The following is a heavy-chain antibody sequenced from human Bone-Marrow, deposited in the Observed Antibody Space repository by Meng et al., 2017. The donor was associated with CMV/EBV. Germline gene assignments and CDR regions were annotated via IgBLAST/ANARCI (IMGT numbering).Heavy chain of an antibody. D-gene: IGHD1-26*01. CDR1: GGSFSGYY. V-gene: IGHV4-34*01. J-gene: IGHJ4*02. Sequence: SETLSLTCAVYGGSFSGYYWSWIRQPPGKGLEWIGEINHSGSTNYNPSLKSRVTISVDTSKNQFSLKLSSVTAADTAVYYCAGSNRDIVGATTRSQVFDYWGQGTLVTVSS. CDR2: INHSGST. CDR3: AGSNRDIVGATTRSQVFDY.